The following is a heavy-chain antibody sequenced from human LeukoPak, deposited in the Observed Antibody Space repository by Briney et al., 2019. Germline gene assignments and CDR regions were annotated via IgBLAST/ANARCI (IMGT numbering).Heavy chain of an antibody. CDR2: ISGSGGST. CDR3: ATDSGSYLRAFDI. CDR1: GFTFSSYG. Sequence: GGSLRLSCAASGFTFSSYGMSWVRQAPGKGLEWVSAISGSGGSTYYADSVKGRFTISRDNSKNTLYLQMNSLRAEDTAVYYCATDSGSYLRAFDIWGQGTMVTVSS. J-gene: IGHJ3*02. D-gene: IGHD3-10*01. V-gene: IGHV3-23*01.